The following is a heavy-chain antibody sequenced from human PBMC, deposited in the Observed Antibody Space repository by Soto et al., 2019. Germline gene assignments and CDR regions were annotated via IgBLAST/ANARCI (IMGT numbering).Heavy chain of an antibody. CDR1: GFPFSSYA. V-gene: IGHV3-30-3*01. CDR2: ISYDGSNK. D-gene: IGHD2-15*01. CDR3: ARAGCDGGSCYTLVGLRYGMDV. Sequence: QVQLVESGGGVVQPGRSLRLSCAASGFPFSSYAMHWVRQAPGKGLEWVAVISYDGSNKYYADSVKGRFTISRDNSKHTLYLQMNSLRAEDTAVYYCARAGCDGGSCYTLVGLRYGMDVWGQGTTVTVSS. J-gene: IGHJ6*02.